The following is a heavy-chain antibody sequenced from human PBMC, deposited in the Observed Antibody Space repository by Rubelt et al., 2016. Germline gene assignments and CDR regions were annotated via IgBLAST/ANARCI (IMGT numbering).Heavy chain of an antibody. J-gene: IGHJ4*02. V-gene: IGHV3-64*07. CDR1: GFSFSSYA. CDR2: ISSNGGST. Sequence: EVQLVESGGGLLQPGGSLRLSCAASGFSFSSYAMHWVRQAPGKGLEYVSGISSNGGSTYHADSVKGRFAISRDNSKNTLYLQMGSLRAEEMAVYYCAREYCTNGVCYFYFDYWGQGTLVTVSS. D-gene: IGHD2-8*01. CDR3: AREYCTNGVCYFYFDY.